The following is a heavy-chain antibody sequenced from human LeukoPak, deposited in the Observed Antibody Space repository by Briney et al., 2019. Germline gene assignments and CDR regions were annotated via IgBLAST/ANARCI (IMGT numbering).Heavy chain of an antibody. CDR1: GFAFSSYA. V-gene: IGHV3-23*01. Sequence: GGCLRLSCTASGFAFSSYAMSWVRQAPGVGLEWVSAIDGGGGRTWHADSVRGRFTISRDNSKNTLFMQMNSLRAEDTAVYYCAKDFYDSSGSRYDYWGQGTLVTVSS. D-gene: IGHD3-22*01. J-gene: IGHJ4*02. CDR2: IDGGGGRT. CDR3: AKDFYDSSGSRYDY.